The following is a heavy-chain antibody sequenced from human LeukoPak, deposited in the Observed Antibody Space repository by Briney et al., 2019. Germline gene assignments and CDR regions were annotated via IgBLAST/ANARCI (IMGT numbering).Heavy chain of an antibody. CDR2: INTRTGDP. D-gene: IGHD5-18*01. Sequence: ASVKISCKASGYNFIDFGMNWVRQAPGQGLEWMGWINTRTGDPMYAPDFTGRFVFSVDTSRTTAYLQITSLKADDTAVYYCARAGTAMVDNWGQGTLVTVSS. J-gene: IGHJ4*02. CDR1: GYNFIDFG. V-gene: IGHV7-4-1*02. CDR3: ARAGTAMVDN.